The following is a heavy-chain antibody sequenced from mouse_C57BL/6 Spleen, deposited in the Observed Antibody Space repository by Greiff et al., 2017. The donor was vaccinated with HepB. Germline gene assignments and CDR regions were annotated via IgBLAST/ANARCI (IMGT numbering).Heavy chain of an antibody. CDR1: GYTFTDYY. J-gene: IGHJ4*01. D-gene: IGHD1-1*01. V-gene: IGHV1-19*01. Sequence: SGPVLVKPGASVKMSCKASGYTFTDYYMNWVKQSHGKSLEWIGVINPYNGGTSYNQKFKGKATLTVDKSSSTAYMELNSLTSEDSAVYYCARGTTGYAMDYWGQGTSVTVSS. CDR2: INPYNGGT. CDR3: ARGTTGYAMDY.